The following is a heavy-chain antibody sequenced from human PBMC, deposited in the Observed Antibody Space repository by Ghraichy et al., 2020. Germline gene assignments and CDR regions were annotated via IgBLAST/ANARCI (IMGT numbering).Heavy chain of an antibody. J-gene: IGHJ6*02. CDR2: ISSRSSYI. CDR1: GFTFSTYS. Sequence: ETLSLTCAASGFTFSTYSMNWVRQAPGKGLEWVSCISSRSSYIYYADSVKGRFTISRDNAKNSLYLQMNSLRAEDTAVYYCAGAVDPPYYYGMDVWGQGTTVTVSS. CDR3: AGAVDPPYYYGMDV. V-gene: IGHV3-21*01.